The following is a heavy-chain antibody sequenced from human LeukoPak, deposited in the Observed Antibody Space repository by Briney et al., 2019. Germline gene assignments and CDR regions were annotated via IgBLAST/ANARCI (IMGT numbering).Heavy chain of an antibody. CDR3: ARALPSFFDWLSSNNFDY. D-gene: IGHD3-9*01. J-gene: IGHJ4*02. V-gene: IGHV1-18*01. Sequence: PGASVKVSCKAFGYTFTSYGISWVRQAPGQGLEWMGWISAYNGNTNYAQKLQGRVTMTTDTSTSTAYMELRSLRSDDTAVYYCARALPSFFDWLSSNNFDYWGQGTLVTVSS. CDR1: GYTFTSYG. CDR2: ISAYNGNT.